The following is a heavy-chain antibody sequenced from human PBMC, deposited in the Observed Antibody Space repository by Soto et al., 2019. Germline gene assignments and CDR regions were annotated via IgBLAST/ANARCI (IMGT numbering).Heavy chain of an antibody. V-gene: IGHV3-21*01. D-gene: IGHD3-10*01. Sequence: PGGSLRLSCAASGFTFSSYSMNWVRQAPGKGLEWVSSISSSSSYIYYADSVKGRFTISRDNAKNSLYLQMNSLRAEDTAVYYCARVGDGSGSYSPYYYYYGMDVWGQGTTVTVSS. J-gene: IGHJ6*02. CDR1: GFTFSSYS. CDR2: ISSSSSYI. CDR3: ARVGDGSGSYSPYYYYYGMDV.